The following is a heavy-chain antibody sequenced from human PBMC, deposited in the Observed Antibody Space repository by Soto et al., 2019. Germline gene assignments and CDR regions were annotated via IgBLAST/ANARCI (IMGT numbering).Heavy chain of an antibody. CDR3: ASDLGYCNSSGCFRNWFDP. CDR1: GYSFRTHG. D-gene: IGHD2-15*01. J-gene: IGHJ5*02. V-gene: IGHV1-18*01. CDR2: ISTYDDKT. Sequence: QVQLMQSGAEVKTPGASVKVSCRASGYSFRTHGISWVRQAPGQGLEWMGWISTYDDKTNCPQKFQGRITMTTDTSTSTAYMELRSLRSDDTAVYFCASDLGYCNSSGCFRNWFDPWGQGTLVTVSS.